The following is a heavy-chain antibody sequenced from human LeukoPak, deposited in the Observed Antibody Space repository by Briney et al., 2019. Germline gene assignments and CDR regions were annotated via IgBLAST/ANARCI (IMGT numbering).Heavy chain of an antibody. Sequence: PSETLSLTCAVYGGSFSGYYWSWIRQPPGKGLEWIGEIKHSGSTNYNPSLKSRVTISVDTSKNQFSLKLSSVTAADTAVYYCARGPPSVSTYYYYYMDVWGKGTTVTVSS. CDR2: IKHSGST. J-gene: IGHJ6*03. D-gene: IGHD3-16*02. V-gene: IGHV4-34*01. CDR3: ARGPPSVSTYYYYYMDV. CDR1: GGSFSGYY.